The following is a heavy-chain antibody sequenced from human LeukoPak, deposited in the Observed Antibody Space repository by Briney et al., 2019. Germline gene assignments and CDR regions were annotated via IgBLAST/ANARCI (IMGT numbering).Heavy chain of an antibody. D-gene: IGHD1-1*01. V-gene: IGHV4-61*02. CDR3: ATEVAGY. Sequence: SETLSLTCTVSGGSISSGSYYWSWIRQPAGKGLESIGRIYTSGSTNYNPSLKSRVTISVDTSKNQFSLKLSSVTAADTAVYYCATEVAGYWGQGTLVTVSS. CDR1: GGSISSGSYY. CDR2: IYTSGST. J-gene: IGHJ4*02.